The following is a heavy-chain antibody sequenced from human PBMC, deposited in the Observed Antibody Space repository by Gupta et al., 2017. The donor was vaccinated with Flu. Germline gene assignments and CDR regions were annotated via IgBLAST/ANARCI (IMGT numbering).Heavy chain of an antibody. Sequence: HVQLVESGGGEVQPGTSVRLSCAASGFTFKSYGIHWVRQAPGKGLEWVAVIWNDGREKYYTDSVKGRFTISRDNSRNMLVLQMSNVRAEDTAVYYCGRDFGRDQPIDLWGQGTLVTVSS. J-gene: IGHJ4*02. V-gene: IGHV3-33*01. CDR3: GRDFGRDQPIDL. CDR2: IWNDGREK. D-gene: IGHD3-10*01. CDR1: GFTFKSYG.